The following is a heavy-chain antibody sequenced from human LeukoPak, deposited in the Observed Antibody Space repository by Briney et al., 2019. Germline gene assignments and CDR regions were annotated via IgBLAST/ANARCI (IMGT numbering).Heavy chain of an antibody. J-gene: IGHJ4*02. Sequence: GGSLRLSCAASGFTFSTNAMRWVRQAPGKGLEWVSAISGSGGTIYYADSVKGRFTISRDNSKNTVYLQMNGLRAEDTAVYYCTKVGPGSYFDNWGQVTLVTVSS. CDR1: GFTFSTNA. V-gene: IGHV3-23*01. D-gene: IGHD1-26*01. CDR3: TKVGPGSYFDN. CDR2: ISGSGGTI.